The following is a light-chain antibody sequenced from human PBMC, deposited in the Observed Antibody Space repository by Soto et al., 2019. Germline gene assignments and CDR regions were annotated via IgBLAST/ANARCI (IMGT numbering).Light chain of an antibody. CDR2: GAS. CDR3: QQYGSSKLT. V-gene: IGKV3-20*01. J-gene: IGKJ3*01. Sequence: EMAVKQSPGPRYLSPGERATLSCRASQSVSSSYLAWYQQKPGQAPRLLIYGASSRATGIPGQYSGSLSGTDFNLSISSLQSEDYTVYCCQQYGSSKLTFGPGTKVDLK. CDR1: QSVSSSY.